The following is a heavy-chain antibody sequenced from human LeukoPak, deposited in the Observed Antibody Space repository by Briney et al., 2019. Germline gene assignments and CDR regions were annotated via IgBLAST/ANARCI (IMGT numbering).Heavy chain of an antibody. D-gene: IGHD3-3*01. CDR2: IYYSGST. CDR3: AREESDFWSGSLDY. J-gene: IGHJ4*02. CDR1: GGSLSSYY. Sequence: PSETLSLTCTVSGGSLSSYYWSWIRQPPGKGLEWIGYIYYSGSTNYNHSLKSRVTISVDTSKNQFSLKLSSVTAADTAVYYCAREESDFWSGSLDYWGQGTLVTVSS. V-gene: IGHV4-59*01.